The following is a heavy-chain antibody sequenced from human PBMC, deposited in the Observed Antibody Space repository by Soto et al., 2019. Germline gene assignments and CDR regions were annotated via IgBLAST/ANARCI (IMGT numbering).Heavy chain of an antibody. CDR3: ARVIVNWFDP. CDR2: INPNSGGT. CDR1: GYSFTGYY. V-gene: IGHV1-2*02. J-gene: IGHJ5*02. Sequence: ASVKVSCKASGYSFTGYYMHWVRQAPGQGLEWMGWINPNSGGTNYAQKFQGRVILSRDTSITTAYMDLTSLRSDDTAVYYCARVIVNWFDPWG. D-gene: IGHD3-16*02.